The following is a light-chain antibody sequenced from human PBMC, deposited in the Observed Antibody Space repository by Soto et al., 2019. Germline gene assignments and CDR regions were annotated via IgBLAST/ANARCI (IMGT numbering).Light chain of an antibody. J-gene: IGLJ2*01. CDR1: SSDVGGYKY. V-gene: IGLV2-14*01. CDR2: DVS. Sequence: QSALTQPASVSGSPGQSITISCIGTSSDVGGYKYVSWYQQYPGKAPKLLIYDVSNQPSGVSHRFSGSQSGNTASLTISGLQAEDEADYHCSSYTSNSTLVVFGGGTKLTVL. CDR3: SSYTSNSTLVV.